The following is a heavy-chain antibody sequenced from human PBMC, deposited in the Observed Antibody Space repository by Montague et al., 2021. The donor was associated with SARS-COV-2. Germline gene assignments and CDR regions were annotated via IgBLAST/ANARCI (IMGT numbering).Heavy chain of an antibody. CDR3: ATLTQSNGDF. CDR1: SDSINSYY. Sequence: SETLSLTCTVSSDSINSYYWGWIRQHPGKRLEWLGYVYSSGTTNYNPSLNSRIAISVDTSKNQFSLRLDSVTAADTAKYYCATLTQSNGDFWGQGALVTVS. CDR2: VYSSGTT. D-gene: IGHD4/OR15-4a*01. V-gene: IGHV4-4*08. J-gene: IGHJ4*02.